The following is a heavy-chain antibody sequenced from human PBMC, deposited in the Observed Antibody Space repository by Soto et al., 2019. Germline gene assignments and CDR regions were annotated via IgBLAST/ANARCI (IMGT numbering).Heavy chain of an antibody. V-gene: IGHV3-9*01. D-gene: IGHD2-15*01. J-gene: IGHJ3*02. Sequence: GGSLRLSCAASGFTFDDYAMHWVRQAPGKGLEWVSGISWNSGSIGYADSVKGRFTISRDNAKNSLYLQMNSLRAEDTALYYCAKDMQGEVVVVAADDYDAFDIWGQGTMVTVSS. CDR1: GFTFDDYA. CDR2: ISWNSGSI. CDR3: AKDMQGEVVVVAADDYDAFDI.